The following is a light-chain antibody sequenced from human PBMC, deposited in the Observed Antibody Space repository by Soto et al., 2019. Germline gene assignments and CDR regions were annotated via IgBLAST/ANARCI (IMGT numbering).Light chain of an antibody. CDR1: QSVSLTA. J-gene: IGKJ4*01. Sequence: EIVLTQSPGTLSLSPGERATLSCTASQSVSLTALAWYQHKPGQAPRLLIYGASFRATGIPHRFSGSGAGTDFTLTISRLESEDSAVYYCQQYSNSPLTFGGGTKVEIK. V-gene: IGKV3-20*01. CDR3: QQYSNSPLT. CDR2: GAS.